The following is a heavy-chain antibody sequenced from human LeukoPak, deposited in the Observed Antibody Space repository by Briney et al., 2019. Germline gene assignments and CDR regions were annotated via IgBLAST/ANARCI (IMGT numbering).Heavy chain of an antibody. Sequence: SETLSLTCAVYGGSFSGYYWSWIRQPPGKGLEWIGEINHSGSTNYNPSLKSRVTISVDTSKNQFSLKLSSVTAADTAVYYCAREEDTAMVITWGQGTLVTVSS. CDR2: INHSGST. V-gene: IGHV4-34*01. CDR1: GGSFSGYY. CDR3: AREEDTAMVIT. J-gene: IGHJ5*02. D-gene: IGHD5-18*01.